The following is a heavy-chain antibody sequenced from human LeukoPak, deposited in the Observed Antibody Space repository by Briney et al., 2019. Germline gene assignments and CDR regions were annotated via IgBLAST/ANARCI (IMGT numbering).Heavy chain of an antibody. Sequence: SETLSLTCTVSGGSISSYYWSWIRQPAGKGLEWIGRIYSSGTTNYNPSLKSRVTMSLDTSKNRFSLKLSSVTAAATAVYYCARGPRSGHHDYWGQGILVTVSS. CDR1: GGSISSYY. CDR3: ARGPRSGHHDY. V-gene: IGHV4-4*07. CDR2: IYSSGTT. J-gene: IGHJ4*02. D-gene: IGHD6-19*01.